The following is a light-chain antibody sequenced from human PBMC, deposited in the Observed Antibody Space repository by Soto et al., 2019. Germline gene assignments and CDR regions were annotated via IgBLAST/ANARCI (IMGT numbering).Light chain of an antibody. Sequence: DIQMTQSPSTLSASVGDRVTITCRASQSISSYLNWYQQKPGKAPKLLIYAASSLQSGVPSRFSGSGSGTEFTLTISSLQPDDSATYYCQQYHSFSFTFGQGTRLEIK. J-gene: IGKJ5*01. CDR2: AAS. CDR1: QSISSY. V-gene: IGKV1-5*01. CDR3: QQYHSFSFT.